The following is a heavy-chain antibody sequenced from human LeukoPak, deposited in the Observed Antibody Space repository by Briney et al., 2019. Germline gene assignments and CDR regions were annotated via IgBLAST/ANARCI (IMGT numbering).Heavy chain of an antibody. V-gene: IGHV4-38-2*01. CDR1: GYSISSGYY. J-gene: IGHJ4*02. CDR2: IFYSGST. Sequence: PSETLSLTCAVSGYSISSGYYGCWSRQPPGKGQKWIGSIFYSGSTYYNPSLRSRVTISVDTSTNQVSLKLSSVTAADTAVYFCARLDGYNPASWGQGTLVTVSS. CDR3: ARLDGYNPAS. D-gene: IGHD5-24*01.